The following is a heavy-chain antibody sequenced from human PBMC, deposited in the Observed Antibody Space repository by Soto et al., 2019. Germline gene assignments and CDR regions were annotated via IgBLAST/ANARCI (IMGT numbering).Heavy chain of an antibody. Sequence: QVQLVESGGGVVQPGRSLRLSCAASGFTFSSYGMHWVRQAPGKGLEWVAVISYDGSNKYYADSVKGRFTISRDNSKNTLYLQMNSLRAEDTAVYYCAKGPPDYWGQGTLVTVSS. V-gene: IGHV3-30*18. CDR3: AKGPPDY. J-gene: IGHJ4*02. CDR1: GFTFSSYG. CDR2: ISYDGSNK.